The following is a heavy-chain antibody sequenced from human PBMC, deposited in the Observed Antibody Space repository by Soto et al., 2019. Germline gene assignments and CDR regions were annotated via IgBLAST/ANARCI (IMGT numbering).Heavy chain of an antibody. D-gene: IGHD3-22*01. V-gene: IGHV4-30-4*01. Sequence: QVQLQESGPGLVKPSQTLSLTCTVSGGSISSGDSYWSWLRQPPGRGLEWIGYIYGSGSTYYTPSLKSRVTISVDTSKNQFSLKLSSVTAADTAVYYCARAAKTYYYDSSGYYYTFDIWGQGTMVTVSS. CDR3: ARAAKTYYYDSSGYYYTFDI. CDR1: GGSISSGDSY. CDR2: IYGSGST. J-gene: IGHJ3*02.